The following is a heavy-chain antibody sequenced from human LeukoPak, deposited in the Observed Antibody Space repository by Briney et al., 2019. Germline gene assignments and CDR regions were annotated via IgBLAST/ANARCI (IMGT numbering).Heavy chain of an antibody. Sequence: GGSLRLSCAASGFTFSTYAMSWVRQAPGKGLEWVAVIWYDGSNKYYADSVKGRFTISRDNSKNTLYLQMNSLRAEDTAVYYCARQYSGSYYHYYYGMDVWGQGTTVTVSS. D-gene: IGHD1-26*01. J-gene: IGHJ6*02. CDR1: GFTFSTYA. CDR2: IWYDGSNK. CDR3: ARQYSGSYYHYYYGMDV. V-gene: IGHV3-33*08.